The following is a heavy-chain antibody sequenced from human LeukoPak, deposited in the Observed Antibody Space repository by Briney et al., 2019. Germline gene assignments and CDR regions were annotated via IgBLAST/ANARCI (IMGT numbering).Heavy chain of an antibody. CDR1: GGSISSYY. J-gene: IGHJ4*02. CDR2: IHYSGST. Sequence: SETLSLTCTVSGGSISSYYWSWIRQPPGKGLEWIGYIHYSGSTTYNPSLKSRVTISVDTSTNQFSLKLNSVTAADTAVYYCARDQGQYGDFQVWGQGTLVTVSS. CDR3: ARDQGQYGDFQV. D-gene: IGHD2-21*02. V-gene: IGHV4-59*01.